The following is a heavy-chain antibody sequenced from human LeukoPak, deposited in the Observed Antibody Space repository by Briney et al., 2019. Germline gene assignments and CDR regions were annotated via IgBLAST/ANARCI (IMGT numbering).Heavy chain of an antibody. V-gene: IGHV3-11*04. Sequence: GGSLRLSCAASGFTFSDYYMSWIRQAPGKGLEWVSYISSSGSTIYYADSVKGRFTISRDNAKNSLYLQMNSLRAEDTAVYYCASLGYCSGGSCSRGSFDPWGQGTLVTVSS. D-gene: IGHD2-15*01. J-gene: IGHJ5*02. CDR1: GFTFSDYY. CDR2: ISSSGSTI. CDR3: ASLGYCSGGSCSRGSFDP.